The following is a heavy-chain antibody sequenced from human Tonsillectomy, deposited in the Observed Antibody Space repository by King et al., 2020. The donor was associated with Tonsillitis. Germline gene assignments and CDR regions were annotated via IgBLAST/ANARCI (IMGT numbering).Heavy chain of an antibody. V-gene: IGHV4-4*02. CDR3: ARDPNVRGYSYGGWFDP. J-gene: IGHJ5*02. CDR2: IYHRGST. CDR1: GGSTSSSNW. Sequence: QLQESGPGLVKPSGTLSLTCAVSGGSTSSSNWWSWVRQPPGKGLEWIGEIYHRGSTNYNPSLKSRVTISVDKSENQFSLKLSSVTAADTAVYYCARDPNVRGYSYGGWFDPWGQGTLVTVSS. D-gene: IGHD5-18*01.